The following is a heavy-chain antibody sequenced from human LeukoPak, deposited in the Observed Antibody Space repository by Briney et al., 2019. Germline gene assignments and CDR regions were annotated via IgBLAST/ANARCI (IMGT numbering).Heavy chain of an antibody. V-gene: IGHV3-23*01. CDR1: GFTFGSNA. Sequence: GGSLRLSCAASGFTFGSNAMSWVRQAPGKGLEWVSAISGSGGSTYYADSVKGRFTISRDNSKNTLYLQMNSLRAEDTAVYYCAKDPPTPVTNEHHFQHWGQGTLVTVSS. CDR3: AKDPPTPVTNEHHFQH. D-gene: IGHD4-17*01. J-gene: IGHJ1*01. CDR2: ISGSGGST.